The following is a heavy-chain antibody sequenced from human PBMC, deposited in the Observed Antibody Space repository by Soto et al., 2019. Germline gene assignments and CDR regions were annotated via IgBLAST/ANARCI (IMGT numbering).Heavy chain of an antibody. J-gene: IGHJ4*02. V-gene: IGHV1-58*02. CDR3: TTGDSMVQLWPGFDY. D-gene: IGHD5-18*01. Sequence: SVKVSCKASGFTFTNSAIQWVRQARGQRLEWIGWIVVGSGRTDYAQKFQERLTITRDMSTTTAYMELNSLKTEDTAVYYCTTGDSMVQLWPGFDYWGQGTLVTVSS. CDR1: GFTFTNSA. CDR2: IVVGSGRT.